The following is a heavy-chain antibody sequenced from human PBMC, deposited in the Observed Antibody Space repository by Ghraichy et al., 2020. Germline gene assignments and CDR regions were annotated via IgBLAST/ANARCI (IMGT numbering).Heavy chain of an antibody. Sequence: SETLSLTCAVYGGSFSGYYWSWIRQPPGKGLEWIGEINHSGSTNYNPSLKSRVTISVDTSKNQFSLKLSSVTAADTAVYYCARGHRVVRGVMLYWGQGTLVTVSS. CDR3: ARGHRVVRGVMLY. CDR2: INHSGST. V-gene: IGHV4-34*01. J-gene: IGHJ4*02. D-gene: IGHD3-10*01. CDR1: GGSFSGYY.